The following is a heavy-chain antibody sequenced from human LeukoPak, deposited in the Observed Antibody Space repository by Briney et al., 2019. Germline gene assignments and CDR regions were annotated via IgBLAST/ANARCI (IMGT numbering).Heavy chain of an antibody. CDR3: ARRPDYGGTPTFDY. D-gene: IGHD4-23*01. CDR1: GFTFSSYP. V-gene: IGHV3-21*01. J-gene: IGHJ4*02. Sequence: PGGSLRLSCAASGFTFSSYPMNWVRQAPGKGLEWVSSIGSSSSYIYYADSVKGRFTISRDNAKNSLYLQMNSLRAEDTAVYFCARRPDYGGTPTFDYWGQGTLVTVSS. CDR2: IGSSSSYI.